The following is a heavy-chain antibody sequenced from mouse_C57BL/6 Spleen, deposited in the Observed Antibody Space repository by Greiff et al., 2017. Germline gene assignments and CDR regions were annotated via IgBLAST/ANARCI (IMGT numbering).Heavy chain of an antibody. Sequence: QVQLQQSGAELVKPGASVKLSCKASGYTFTSYWMHWVKQRPGQGLEWIGMIHPNSGSTNYNEKFKSKATLTVDKSSSTAYMQLSNLTSEDSSVYYCERGGYDGMDYWGQGTSLTVSS. CDR2: IHPNSGST. V-gene: IGHV1-64*01. CDR3: ERGGYDGMDY. D-gene: IGHD2-2*01. J-gene: IGHJ4*01. CDR1: GYTFTSYW.